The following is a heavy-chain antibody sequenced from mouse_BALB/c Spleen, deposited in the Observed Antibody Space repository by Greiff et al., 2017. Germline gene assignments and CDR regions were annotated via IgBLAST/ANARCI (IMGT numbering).Heavy chain of an antibody. CDR3: ARGIYYYGSSPFAY. J-gene: IGHJ3*01. Sequence: EVQLQQSGPELVKPGASVKISCKASGYSFTGYFMNWVKQSHGKSLEWIGRINPYNGGTSYNQKFKGKATLTVDKSSSTAYMELRSLTSEDSAVYYCARGIYYYGSSPFAYWGQGTLVTVSA. V-gene: IGHV1-20*01. CDR1: GYSFTGYF. CDR2: INPYNGGT. D-gene: IGHD1-1*01.